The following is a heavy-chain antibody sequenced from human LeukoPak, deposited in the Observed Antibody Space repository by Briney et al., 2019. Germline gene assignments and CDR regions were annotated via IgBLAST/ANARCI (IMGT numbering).Heavy chain of an antibody. CDR2: IYYSGST. CDR3: ARTKRRLLAPARNWFDP. D-gene: IGHD2-15*01. J-gene: IGHJ5*02. V-gene: IGHV4-39*07. Sequence: KTSETLSLTCTVSGGSISSSSYYWGWIRQPPGKGLEWIGSIYYSGSTNYNPSLKSRVTISVDTSKNQFSLKLSSVTAADTAVYYCARTKRRLLAPARNWFDPWGQGTLVTVSS. CDR1: GGSISSSSYY.